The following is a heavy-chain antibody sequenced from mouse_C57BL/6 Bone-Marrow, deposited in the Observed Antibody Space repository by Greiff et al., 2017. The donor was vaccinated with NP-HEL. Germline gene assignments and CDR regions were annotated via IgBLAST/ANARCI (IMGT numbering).Heavy chain of an antibody. CDR1: GFSLSTSGMG. D-gene: IGHD3-2*02. J-gene: IGHJ3*01. V-gene: IGHV8-12*01. CDR3: ARLDSSAWFAY. Sequence: QVTLKECGPGILQSSQTLSLTCSFSGFSLSTSGMGVSWIRQPSGKGLEWLAHIYWDDDKRYNPSLKRRLTISKDTSRNQVFLKITSVDTADTATYYCARLDSSAWFAYWGQGTLVTVSA. CDR2: IYWDDDK.